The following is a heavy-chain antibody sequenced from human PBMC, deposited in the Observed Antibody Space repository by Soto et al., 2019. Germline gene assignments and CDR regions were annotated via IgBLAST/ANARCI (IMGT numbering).Heavy chain of an antibody. CDR3: ARLLRGMVRGVPDAEYFQH. D-gene: IGHD3-10*01. CDR1: GGSISSSSYY. Sequence: SETLSLTCTVSGGSISSSSYYWGWIRQPPGKGLEWIGSIYYSGSTYYNPSLKSRVTISVDTSKNQFSLKLSSVTAADTAVYYCARLLRGMVRGVPDAEYFQHWGQGTLVTVSS. V-gene: IGHV4-39*01. CDR2: IYYSGST. J-gene: IGHJ1*01.